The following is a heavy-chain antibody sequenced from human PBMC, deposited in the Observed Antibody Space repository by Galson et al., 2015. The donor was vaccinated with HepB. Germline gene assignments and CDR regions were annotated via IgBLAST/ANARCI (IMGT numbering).Heavy chain of an antibody. Sequence: SVKVSCKASGYTFANYDINWVRQASGQGLEWMGWMTPSSGNSVSAQKFQDRLTMTRDTSTSTAYMELSSLRREDTAVYYCARGRGSSWYVDYWGQGALVTVSS. CDR1: GYTFANYD. V-gene: IGHV1-8*01. CDR3: ARGRGSSWYVDY. CDR2: MTPSSGNS. D-gene: IGHD6-13*01. J-gene: IGHJ4*02.